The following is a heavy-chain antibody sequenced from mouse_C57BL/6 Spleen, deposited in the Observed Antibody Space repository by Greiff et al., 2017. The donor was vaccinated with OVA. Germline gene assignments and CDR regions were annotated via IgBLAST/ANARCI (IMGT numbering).Heavy chain of an antibody. Sequence: VQLKESGGGLVKPGGSLKLSCAASGFTFSSYAMSWVRQTPEKRLEWVATISDGGSYTYYPDNAKNNLYLQMSHLKSEDTAMYYCARDPTTVVAPYAMDYWGQGTSVTVSS. CDR1: GFTFSSYA. CDR3: ARDPTTVVAPYAMDY. J-gene: IGHJ4*01. CDR2: ISDGGSYT. D-gene: IGHD1-1*01. V-gene: IGHV5-4*01.